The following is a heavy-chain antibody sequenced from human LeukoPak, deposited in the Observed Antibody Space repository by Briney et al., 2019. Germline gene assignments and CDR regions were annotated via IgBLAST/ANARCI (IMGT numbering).Heavy chain of an antibody. CDR2: INHSGST. Sequence: SETLSLTCAVHGGSFSAHYWNWIRQPPGKGLEWIGEINHSGSTNYNPSLKSRVTISVDTSKNQFSLKLSSVTAADTAVYYCARHLRMGVGYTVGLRPRDGFDIWGQGTMVTVSS. CDR1: GGSFSAHY. D-gene: IGHD3-16*02. V-gene: IGHV4-34*01. CDR3: ARHLRMGVGYTVGLRPRDGFDI. J-gene: IGHJ3*02.